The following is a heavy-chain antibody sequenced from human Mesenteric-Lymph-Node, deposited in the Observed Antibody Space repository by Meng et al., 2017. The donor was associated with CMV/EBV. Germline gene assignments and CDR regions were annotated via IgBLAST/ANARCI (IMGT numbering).Heavy chain of an antibody. D-gene: IGHD3-3*01. V-gene: IGHV1-69*05. CDR3: ARVSYDFWSGYNNWYFDL. CDR2: IIPIFGTA. Sequence: SVKVSCKASGGTFSSYAISWVRQAPGQGLEWMGGIIPIFGTANYAQKFQGRVTITTDESTSTAYMELSSLRSEDTAVYYCARVSYDFWSGYNNWYFDLWGRGTLVTVSS. J-gene: IGHJ2*01. CDR1: GGTFSSYA.